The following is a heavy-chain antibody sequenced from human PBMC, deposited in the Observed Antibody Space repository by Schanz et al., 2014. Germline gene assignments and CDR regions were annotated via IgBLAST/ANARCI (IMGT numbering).Heavy chain of an antibody. CDR1: GASILSYY. D-gene: IGHD7-27*01. Sequence: PGLFPPSSPLSLTCTVSGASILSYYWTWFRQPPGKGLEWIGYIYYSGSTTYNPSLKIRVTIAVDTSKKQFSLNLSSVTAADTAVYYCASWAPDYFDSWGQGTLVTVSS. CDR2: IYYSGST. CDR3: ASWAPDYFDS. V-gene: IGHV4-59*01. J-gene: IGHJ4*02.